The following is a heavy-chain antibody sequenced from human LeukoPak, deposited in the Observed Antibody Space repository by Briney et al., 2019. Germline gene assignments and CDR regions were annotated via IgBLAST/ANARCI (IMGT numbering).Heavy chain of an antibody. CDR1: GYTFTSYD. CDR2: MNPNSGNT. V-gene: IGHV1-8*03. D-gene: IGHD3-10*01. J-gene: IGHJ6*03. CDR3: ARGGGRVREEYYYYYYMDV. Sequence: ASVKVSCKASGYTFTSYDINWVRQATGQGLEWMGWMNPNSGNTGYAQKFQGRVTITRNTSISTAYMELSSLRSEDTAVYYCARGGGRVREEYYYYYYMDVWGKGTTVTVSS.